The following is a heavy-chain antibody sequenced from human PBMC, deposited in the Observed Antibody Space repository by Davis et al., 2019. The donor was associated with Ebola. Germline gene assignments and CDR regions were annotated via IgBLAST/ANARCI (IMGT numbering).Heavy chain of an antibody. CDR1: GGSISSGGYY. V-gene: IGHV4-61*08. CDR3: ARGESTVTTSWFDP. J-gene: IGHJ5*02. CDR2: IYYSGST. Sequence: SETLSLTCTVSGGSISSGGYYWSWIRQHPGKGLEWIGYIYYSGSTNYNPSLKSRVTISVDTSKNQFSLKLSSVTAADTAVYYCARGESTVTTSWFDPWGQGTLVTVSS. D-gene: IGHD4-17*01.